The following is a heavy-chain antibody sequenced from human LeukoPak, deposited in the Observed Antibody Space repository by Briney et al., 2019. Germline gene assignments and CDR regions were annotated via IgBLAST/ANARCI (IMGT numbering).Heavy chain of an antibody. CDR3: ARGEPSSWLRLPTPFDY. D-gene: IGHD5-12*01. Sequence: GGSLRRYCAASGFTFDDYGMSWVRQAPGKGLEWVSGINWNGGSTGYADSVKGRFTISRDNAKNSLYLQMNSLRAEDTALYYCARGEPSSWLRLPTPFDYWGQGTLVTVSS. V-gene: IGHV3-20*04. CDR2: INWNGGST. CDR1: GFTFDDYG. J-gene: IGHJ4*02.